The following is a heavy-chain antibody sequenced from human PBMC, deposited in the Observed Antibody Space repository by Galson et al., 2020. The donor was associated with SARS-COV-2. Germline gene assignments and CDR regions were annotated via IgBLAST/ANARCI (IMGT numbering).Heavy chain of an antibody. Sequence: GESLKISCAASGFTFSIYEMNWVRQAPGKGLEWISCITSSGSTIYYADSVKGRFIISRDNAKNSLYLQMNNLRAEDTAVYYCARAPYRGDYWGQGTLVTVSS. CDR2: ITSSGSTI. V-gene: IGHV3-48*03. D-gene: IGHD4-4*01. CDR3: ARAPYRGDY. CDR1: GFTFSIYE. J-gene: IGHJ4*02.